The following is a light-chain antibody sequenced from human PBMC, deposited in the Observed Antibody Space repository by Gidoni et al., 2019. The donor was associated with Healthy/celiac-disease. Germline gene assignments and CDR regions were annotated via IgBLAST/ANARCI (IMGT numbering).Light chain of an antibody. Sequence: SALTQTAPVSGSTGQSITISGTGTTSDVGGYNYVSWYQQHPGKAPKLMIYEVSNRPSGVSNRFSGSKSGNTASLTISGLQAEDEADYYCSSYTSSSLYVFGPGTKVTVL. CDR1: TSDVGGYNY. CDR2: EVS. CDR3: SSYTSSSLYV. J-gene: IGLJ1*01. V-gene: IGLV2-14*01.